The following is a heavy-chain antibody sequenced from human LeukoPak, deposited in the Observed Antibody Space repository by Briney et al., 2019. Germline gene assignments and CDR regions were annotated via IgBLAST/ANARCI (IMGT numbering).Heavy chain of an antibody. V-gene: IGHV1-2*02. J-gene: IGHJ3*02. D-gene: IGHD6-6*01. CDR2: INPNSGGT. CDR3: ARDRSPFSSSSDAFDI. Sequence: VASVKVSCKASGYTFTSYYMHWVRQAPGQGLEWMGWINPNSGGTNYAQKFQGRVTMTGDTSISTAYMELSRLRSDDTAVYYCARDRSPFSSSSDAFDIWGQGTMVTVSS. CDR1: GYTFTSYY.